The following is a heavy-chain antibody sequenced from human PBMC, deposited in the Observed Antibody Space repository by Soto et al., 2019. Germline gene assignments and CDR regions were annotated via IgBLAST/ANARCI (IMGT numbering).Heavy chain of an antibody. CDR1: GYTFTSYY. J-gene: IGHJ3*02. D-gene: IGHD3-22*01. Sequence: VSCKASGYTFTSYYMHWVRQAPGQGLEWMGIINPSGGSTSYAQKFQGRVTMTRDTSTSTVYMELSSLRSEDTAVYYCAREGITMIVVVTDDAFDIWGQGTMVTVSS. V-gene: IGHV1-46*01. CDR3: AREGITMIVVVTDDAFDI. CDR2: INPSGGST.